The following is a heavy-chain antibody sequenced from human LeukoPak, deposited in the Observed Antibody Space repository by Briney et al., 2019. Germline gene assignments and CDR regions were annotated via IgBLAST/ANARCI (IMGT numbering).Heavy chain of an antibody. CDR1: GDSVSSNSAA. D-gene: IGHD2-2*01. CDR3: ARDLCTSSSCPNNWIDP. J-gene: IGHJ5*02. V-gene: IGHV6-1*01. CDR2: TYYRSKWYN. Sequence: SQTLSLICAISGDSVSSNSAAWNWIRQSPSRGLEWLGRTYYRSKWYNNYAISVKSRITINPDTSKNQFSLQLNSVTPEDTAVYYCARDLCTSSSCPNNWIDPWGQGTLVTVSS.